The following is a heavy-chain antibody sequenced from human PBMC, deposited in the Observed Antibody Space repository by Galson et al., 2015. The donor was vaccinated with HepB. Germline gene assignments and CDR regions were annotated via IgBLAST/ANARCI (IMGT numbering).Heavy chain of an antibody. Sequence: SLRLSCAASGFTFSSYAMSWVRQAPGKGLEWVSAISGSGGSTYYADSVKGRFTISRDNSKNTLYLQMNSLRAEDTAVYYCAKGGDCSSTSCYGIAARPELYYYYGMDVWGQGTTVTVSS. CDR2: ISGSGGST. V-gene: IGHV3-23*01. D-gene: IGHD2-2*01. CDR1: GFTFSSYA. CDR3: AKGGDCSSTSCYGIAARPELYYYYGMDV. J-gene: IGHJ6*02.